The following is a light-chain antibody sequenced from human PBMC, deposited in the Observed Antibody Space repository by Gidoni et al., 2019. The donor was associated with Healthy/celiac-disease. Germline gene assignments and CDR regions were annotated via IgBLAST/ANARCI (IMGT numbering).Light chain of an antibody. V-gene: IGLV3-16*01. J-gene: IGLJ2*01. CDR1: ALPKKY. CDR2: KDS. Sequence: SYELTQPPSVSVSLGQMARITCSGEALPKKYAYWYQQKPGQFPVLVIYKDSERPSGIPERFSGSSSGTIVTLTISGVQAEDEADYYCLSADSSGPGVVFGGGTKLTVL. CDR3: LSADSSGPGVV.